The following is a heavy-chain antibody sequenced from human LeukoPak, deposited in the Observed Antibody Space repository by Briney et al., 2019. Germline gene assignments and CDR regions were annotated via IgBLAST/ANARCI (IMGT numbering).Heavy chain of an antibody. CDR1: GFTFSSYG. CDR3: AKDQHTAMVYDAFDY. J-gene: IGHJ4*02. D-gene: IGHD5-18*01. Sequence: GGSLRLSCAASGFTFSSYGMHWVRQAPGKGLEWVAFIRYDGSNKYYADSVKGRFTISRDNSKNTLYLQMNSLRAEDTAVYYCAKDQHTAMVYDAFDYWGQGTLVTVSS. V-gene: IGHV3-30*02. CDR2: IRYDGSNK.